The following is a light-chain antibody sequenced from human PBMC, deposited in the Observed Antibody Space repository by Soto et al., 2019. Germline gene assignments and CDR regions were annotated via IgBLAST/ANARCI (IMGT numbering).Light chain of an antibody. V-gene: IGLV2-14*01. CDR2: EVS. J-gene: IGLJ1*01. Sequence: SALTKPASVSGSPGQSITISCTGTSSDVGGYDYVSWYQQHPGKAPKLMISEVSNRPSGVSNRFSGSKSGNTASLTISGLQAEDEADYYCSSFTSSTTRVFGTGTKLTVL. CDR3: SSFTSSTTRV. CDR1: SSDVGGYDY.